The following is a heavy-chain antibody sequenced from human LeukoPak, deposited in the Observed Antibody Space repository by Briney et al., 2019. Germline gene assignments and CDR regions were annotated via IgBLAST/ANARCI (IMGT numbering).Heavy chain of an antibody. CDR3: ARGFGAATFEAFDM. CDR2: VYSSGST. V-gene: IGHV4-4*07. D-gene: IGHD6-25*01. Sequence: SETLSLTCSVSSASVTNYFWSWIRQPAGKGLEWIGRVYSSGSTDYNPSLKSRVTMSVDTSNSQFSLRLTSLTAADTAVYYCARGFGAATFEAFDMWGQGTMVDVSS. J-gene: IGHJ3*02. CDR1: SASVTNYF.